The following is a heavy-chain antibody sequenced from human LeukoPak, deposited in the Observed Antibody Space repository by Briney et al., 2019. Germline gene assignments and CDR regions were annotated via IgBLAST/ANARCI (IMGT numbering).Heavy chain of an antibody. CDR2: IIPIFGIA. V-gene: IGHV1-69*04. J-gene: IGHJ3*02. CDR1: GGTFSSYA. D-gene: IGHD1-1*01. CDR3: ARGDVTTDAFDI. Sequence: SVKVSCKASGGTFSSYAISWVRQAPGQGLEWMGRIIPIFGIANYAQKFQGRVTITADKSTSTAYMELSSLRSEDTAVYYCARGDVTTDAFDIWGQGTMVTVSS.